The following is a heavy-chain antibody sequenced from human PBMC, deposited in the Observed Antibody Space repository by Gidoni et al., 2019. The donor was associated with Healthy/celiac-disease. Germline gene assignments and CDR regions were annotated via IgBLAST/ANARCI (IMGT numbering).Heavy chain of an antibody. J-gene: IGHJ6*02. CDR3: ARDRYYSGSGSYGPALRYYYGMXV. D-gene: IGHD3-10*01. Sequence: QVQLQQWGAGLLKPSETLSLTCAVYGGSFSGYYWSWIRQPPGKGLEWIGEINHSGSTNYNPSLKSRVTISVDTSKNQFSLKLSSVTAADTAVYYCARDRYYSGSGSYGPALRYYYGMXVWGQGTTVTVSS. CDR1: GGSFSGYY. V-gene: IGHV4-34*01. CDR2: INHSGST.